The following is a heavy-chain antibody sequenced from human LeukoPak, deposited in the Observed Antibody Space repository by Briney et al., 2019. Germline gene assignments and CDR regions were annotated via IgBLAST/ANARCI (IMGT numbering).Heavy chain of an antibody. CDR3: VRDVPSGYYDY. V-gene: IGHV4-38-2*02. J-gene: IGHJ4*02. CDR1: GYSITSGYY. CDR2: INHSGST. D-gene: IGHD1-26*01. Sequence: SETLSPTCAVSGYSITSGYYWGWIRQPPRKGLEWIGSINHSGSTYYNPSLKSRVTISVDTSKNQFSLNLNSVTAADTAVYYCVRDVPSGYYDYWGQGILVTVSS.